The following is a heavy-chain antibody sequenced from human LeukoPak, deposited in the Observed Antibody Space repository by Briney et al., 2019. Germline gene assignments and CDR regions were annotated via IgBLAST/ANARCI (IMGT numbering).Heavy chain of an antibody. Sequence: SETLSLTCAVYGGSFSGYYWSWIRQPPGKGLGWIGEINHSGSTNYNPSLKSRVTISVGTSKNQFSLKLSSVTAADTAVYYCASPKDYYDSSGYYRWGQGTLVTVSS. CDR2: INHSGST. CDR3: ASPKDYYDSSGYYR. CDR1: GGSFSGYY. D-gene: IGHD3-22*01. V-gene: IGHV4-34*01. J-gene: IGHJ5*02.